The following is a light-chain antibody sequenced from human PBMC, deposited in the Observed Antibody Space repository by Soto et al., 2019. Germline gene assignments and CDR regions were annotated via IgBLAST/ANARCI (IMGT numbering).Light chain of an antibody. CDR3: QQYGSSPYT. V-gene: IGKV3D-20*01. CDR2: DAS. CDR1: LSVSSSY. J-gene: IGKJ2*01. Sequence: EIVLTQSPATLSLSPGEIDTLSCGGSLSVSSSYLAWYQQKPGRAPRLLIYDASSRATGIPDRFSGSGSGTDFTLTISRLEPEDFAVYYCQQYGSSPYTFGQGTKLEIK.